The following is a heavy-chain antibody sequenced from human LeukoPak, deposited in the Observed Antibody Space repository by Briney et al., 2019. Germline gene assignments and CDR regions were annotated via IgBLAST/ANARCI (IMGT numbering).Heavy chain of an antibody. CDR1: GFTFSSYW. D-gene: IGHD1-7*01. Sequence: GGSLTLSCAASGFTFSSYWMSWVRQAPGKGLEWLANIKQDGSEKYYVDSVKGRFTISRDNAKNSLYLQMNSLRAEDTAVYYCARDFDSNYVGDYWGQGTLVTVSS. V-gene: IGHV3-7*01. J-gene: IGHJ4*02. CDR2: IKQDGSEK. CDR3: ARDFDSNYVGDY.